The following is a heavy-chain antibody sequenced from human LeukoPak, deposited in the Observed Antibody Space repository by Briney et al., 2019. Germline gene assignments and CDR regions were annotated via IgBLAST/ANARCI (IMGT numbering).Heavy chain of an antibody. D-gene: IGHD2-2*01. Sequence: ASVKVSCKASGYTFTGYYMHWVRQAPGQGLEWMGWINPNSGGTNYAQKFQGRVTMTRDTSISTAYIELSRLRSDDTAVCYCARVPSGYCSSTSCSSWFDPWGQGTLVTVSS. J-gene: IGHJ5*02. CDR1: GYTFTGYY. CDR2: INPNSGGT. V-gene: IGHV1-2*02. CDR3: ARVPSGYCSSTSCSSWFDP.